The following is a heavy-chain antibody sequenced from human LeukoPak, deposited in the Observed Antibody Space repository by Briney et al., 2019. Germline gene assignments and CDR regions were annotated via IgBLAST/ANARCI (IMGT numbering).Heavy chain of an antibody. CDR3: ARVVDHDYHDYYADH. D-gene: IGHD4-17*01. CDR2: ISAYNGNP. Sequence: ASVKVSCKASGNTFTSYGITWVRQAPGQGLEWMGWISAYNGNPKYAQKLQGRVTMTTDTSTSTAYMELRSLRSDDTAVYYCARVVDHDYHDYYADHWGQGTLVTVSS. J-gene: IGHJ4*02. CDR1: GNTFTSYG. V-gene: IGHV1-18*01.